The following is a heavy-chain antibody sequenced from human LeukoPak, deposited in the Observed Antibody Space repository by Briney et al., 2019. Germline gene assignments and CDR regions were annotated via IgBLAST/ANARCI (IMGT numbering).Heavy chain of an antibody. CDR1: GFSFDDYA. Sequence: GGSLRLSCAASGFSFDDYAMHWVRQAPGKGLERVSGISWHSGRIAYADSVRGRFTISRDNAKNSLSLQMNSLRAEDTALYYCAKDMGYYYDSSGYLAPYFDYWGQGTLVTVSS. V-gene: IGHV3-9*01. CDR3: AKDMGYYYDSSGYLAPYFDY. D-gene: IGHD3-22*01. CDR2: ISWHSGRI. J-gene: IGHJ4*02.